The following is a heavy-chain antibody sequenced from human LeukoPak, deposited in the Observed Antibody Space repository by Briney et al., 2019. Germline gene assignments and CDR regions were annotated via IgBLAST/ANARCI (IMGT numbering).Heavy chain of an antibody. Sequence: SQTLSLTCSVSGGSISSSSYYWSWIRQPAGKGLEWIGRIYTSGSTKYNPSLKGRVTISVDTSKNQFSLKLSSVTAADTAVYYCASHGVVNNAIDYWGQGTLVTVSS. J-gene: IGHJ4*02. CDR2: IYTSGST. CDR3: ASHGVVNNAIDY. CDR1: GGSISSSSYY. V-gene: IGHV4-61*02. D-gene: IGHD3-3*01.